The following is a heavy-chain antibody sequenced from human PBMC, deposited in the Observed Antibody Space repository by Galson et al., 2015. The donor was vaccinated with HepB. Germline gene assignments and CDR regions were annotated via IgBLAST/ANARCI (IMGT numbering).Heavy chain of an antibody. CDR3: ARRDHSSGWYSS. D-gene: IGHD6-19*01. CDR1: GNTFTSYE. Sequence: SVKVSCKASGNTFTSYEISWVRQAPGQGLEWMGWISTYYGNTNYAQKLQGRVAMTSDTSTSTAYMELRSLTSDDTAVYYCARRDHSSGWYSSWGQGTLVTVSS. V-gene: IGHV1-18*01. CDR2: ISTYYGNT. J-gene: IGHJ4*02.